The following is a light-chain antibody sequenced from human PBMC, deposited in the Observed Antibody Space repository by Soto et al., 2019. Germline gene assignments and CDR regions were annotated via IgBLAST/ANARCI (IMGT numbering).Light chain of an antibody. CDR3: AAWDDRLNGLLVV. Sequence: QSVLTQPPSASGTPGQRVTISRSGSSSNIGSNTVNWYQQLPGTAPKLLIYSNNQLPSGVLDRFSGSKSGTSASLAISGYQSEDDADYYCAAWDDRLNGLLVVFGGGNNLNVL. J-gene: IGLJ2*01. V-gene: IGLV1-44*01. CDR2: SNN. CDR1: SSNIGSNT.